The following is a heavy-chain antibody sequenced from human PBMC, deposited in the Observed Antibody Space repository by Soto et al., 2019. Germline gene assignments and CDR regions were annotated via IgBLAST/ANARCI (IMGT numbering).Heavy chain of an antibody. CDR3: AKDIGGYSYGYSDYYYGMDV. CDR1: VFTFSSYA. CDR2: VSGSGGST. D-gene: IGHD5-18*01. Sequence: QPGGSLRLSCAASVFTFSSYAMSWVRQAPGKGLEWVSAVSGSGGSTYYADSVKGRFTISRDNSKNTLYLQMNSLRAEDTAVYYCAKDIGGYSYGYSDYYYGMDVWGQGTTVTVSS. J-gene: IGHJ6*02. V-gene: IGHV3-23*01.